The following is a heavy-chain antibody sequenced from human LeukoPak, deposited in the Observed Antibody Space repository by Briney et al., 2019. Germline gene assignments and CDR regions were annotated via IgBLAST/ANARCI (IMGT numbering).Heavy chain of an antibody. J-gene: IGHJ4*02. Sequence: DGTNKYYADSVKGRFTISRDNSKNTLYLQMNSLRAEDTAVYYCARDRGYSGTYSSLDYWGQGTLVTVSS. D-gene: IGHD1-26*01. CDR3: ARDRGYSGTYSSLDY. V-gene: IGHV3-30-3*01. CDR2: DGTNK.